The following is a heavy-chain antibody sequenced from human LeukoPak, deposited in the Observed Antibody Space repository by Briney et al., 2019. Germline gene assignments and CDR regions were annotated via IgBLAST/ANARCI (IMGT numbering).Heavy chain of an antibody. D-gene: IGHD6-13*01. CDR1: GGSISSYY. CDR3: ARGRGSSWPFGY. CDR2: INHSGST. J-gene: IGHJ4*02. Sequence: SETLSLTCTASGGSISSYYWSWIRQPPGKGLEWIGEINHSGSTNYNPSLKSRVTISVDTSKNQFSLKLSSVTAADTAVYYCARGRGSSWPFGYWGQGTLVTVSS. V-gene: IGHV4-34*01.